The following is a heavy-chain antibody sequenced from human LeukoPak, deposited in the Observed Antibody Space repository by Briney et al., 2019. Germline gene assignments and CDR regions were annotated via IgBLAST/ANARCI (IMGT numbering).Heavy chain of an antibody. CDR1: GFTFSSYG. CDR3: ARGPDDYSGYDLEDRAFDI. V-gene: IGHV4-34*01. Sequence: GSLRLSCAASGFTFSSYGMHWVRQPPGKGLEWIGEINHSGSTNYNPSLKSRVTISVDTSKNQFSLKLSSVTAADTAVYYCARGPDDYSGYDLEDRAFDIWGQGTMVTVSS. D-gene: IGHD5-12*01. CDR2: INHSGST. J-gene: IGHJ3*02.